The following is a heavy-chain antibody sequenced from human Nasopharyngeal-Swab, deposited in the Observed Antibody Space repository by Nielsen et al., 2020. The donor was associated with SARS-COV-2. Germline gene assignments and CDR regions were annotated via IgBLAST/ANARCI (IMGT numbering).Heavy chain of an antibody. Sequence: GESLKISCVVSGFTFRSYAMTWVRLAPGKGLELVSVITADGAATAYVDSVKGRFTISRDNAKNTLYLQMNSLRAEDTAVYYCARDGGAVAGRSLDYWGQGTLVTVPS. CDR3: ARDGGAVAGRSLDY. J-gene: IGHJ4*02. V-gene: IGHV3-23*01. D-gene: IGHD6-19*01. CDR1: GFTFRSYA. CDR2: ITADGAAT.